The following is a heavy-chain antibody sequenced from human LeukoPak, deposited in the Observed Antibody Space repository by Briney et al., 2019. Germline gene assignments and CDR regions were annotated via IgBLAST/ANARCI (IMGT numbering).Heavy chain of an antibody. J-gene: IGHJ4*02. V-gene: IGHV5-51*01. CDR3: ATHLSNTDNY. CDR2: IHPGDSDT. D-gene: IGHD2/OR15-2a*01. CDR1: GYSFPNYW. Sequence: GESLKISCKGSGYSFPNYWIGWVRQMPGKGLEWMGNIHPGDSDTRYSPPFQGQDTISADKSINTAYLQWGSVEASDTAMYHCATHLSNTDNYWGQGTLVTVSS.